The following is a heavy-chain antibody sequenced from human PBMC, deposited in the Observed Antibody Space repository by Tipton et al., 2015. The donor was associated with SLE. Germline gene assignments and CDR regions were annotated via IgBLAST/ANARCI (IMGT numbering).Heavy chain of an antibody. Sequence: SLRLSCAASGFTFSSYSMNWVRQAPGKGLEWVSYITSSSSITYYAGSVKGRFTVYRDNAKNSLYLRMNSLRAEDSAVYYCARGESDYGGHQGSFYYHGMDVWGQGTTVTVSS. V-gene: IGHV3-48*01. CDR3: ARGESDYGGHQGSFYYHGMDV. D-gene: IGHD4-23*01. CDR1: GFTFSSYS. CDR2: ITSSSSIT. J-gene: IGHJ6*02.